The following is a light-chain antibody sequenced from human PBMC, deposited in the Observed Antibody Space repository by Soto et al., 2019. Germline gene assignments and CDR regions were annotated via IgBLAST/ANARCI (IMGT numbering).Light chain of an antibody. CDR1: QSVSST. CDR2: GAS. V-gene: IGKV3-15*01. Sequence: EIVMTQSPAPLSVAPGERAPLSCRASQSVSSTLAWYQQKPGQAPRLLIYGASTRATGIPARFSGSGSGTEFAITVISLQSEDFAVYYGQQYNNWPPWTFGQGTKLEIK. J-gene: IGKJ2*02. CDR3: QQYNNWPPWT.